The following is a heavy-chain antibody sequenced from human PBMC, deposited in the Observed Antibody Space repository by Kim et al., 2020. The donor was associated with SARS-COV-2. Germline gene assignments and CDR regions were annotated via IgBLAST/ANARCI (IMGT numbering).Heavy chain of an antibody. CDR1: GGSFSGYY. J-gene: IGHJ4*02. V-gene: IGHV4-34*01. CDR2: INHSGIT. D-gene: IGHD1-26*01. Sequence: SETLSLTCAVYGGSFSGYYWSWIRQPPGKGLEWIGEINHSGITNYNPSLKSRVTISVDTSKNQFSLKLSSVTAADTAVYYCARGRTAAAGTGIVGAIFDYWGQGTLVTVSS. CDR3: ARGRTAAAGTGIVGAIFDY.